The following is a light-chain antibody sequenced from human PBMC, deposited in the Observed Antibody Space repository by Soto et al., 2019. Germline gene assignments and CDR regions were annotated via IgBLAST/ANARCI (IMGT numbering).Light chain of an antibody. J-gene: IGKJ1*01. CDR3: QQYYTIPVT. CDR1: QSVLYSSNNKNY. Sequence: DIVMTQSPDCLAVSLGERATINCKSSQSVLYSSNNKNYLAWYQQKPGQVPKLLIYWASTRESGVPDRFSGSGSGTDFTLTISSLQAADVAVYYCQQYYTIPVTFGQGTKVEIK. V-gene: IGKV4-1*01. CDR2: WAS.